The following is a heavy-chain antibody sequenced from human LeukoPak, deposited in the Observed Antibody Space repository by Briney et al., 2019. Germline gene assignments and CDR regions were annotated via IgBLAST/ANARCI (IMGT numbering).Heavy chain of an antibody. D-gene: IGHD5-12*01. CDR1: GFTFSSYG. CDR2: ISYDGSNK. CDR3: ARGGYNYYYYMDV. Sequence: PGGSLRLSCAASGFTFSSYGMHWVRQAPGKGLEWVAVISYDGSNKYYADSVKGRFTISRDTSKNTLYLQMNSLRAEDTAVYYCARGGYNYYYYMDVWGKGTTVTVSS. V-gene: IGHV3-30*19. J-gene: IGHJ6*03.